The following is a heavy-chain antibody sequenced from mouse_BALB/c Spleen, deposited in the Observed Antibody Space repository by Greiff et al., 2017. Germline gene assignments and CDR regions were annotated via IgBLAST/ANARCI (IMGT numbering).Heavy chain of an antibody. J-gene: IGHJ3*01. CDR1: GFTFSSYG. V-gene: IGHV5-6-3*01. CDR2: INSNGGST. Sequence: EVQLQQSGGGLVQPGGSLKLSCAASGFTFSSYGMSWVRQTPDKRLELVAYINSNGGSTYYPDSVKGRFTIARDNAKNTLYLQMSSLKSEDTAMYYCARDGNWDGFAYWGQGTLVTVSA. CDR3: ARDGNWDGFAY. D-gene: IGHD4-1*01.